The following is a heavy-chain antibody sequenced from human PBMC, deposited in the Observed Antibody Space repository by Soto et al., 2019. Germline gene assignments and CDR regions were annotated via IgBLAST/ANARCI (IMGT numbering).Heavy chain of an antibody. J-gene: IGHJ4*02. Sequence: EVQLVQSGAEVKKPGESLRISCQGSGYSFTSYWIGWVRQRPGKGLEWMGRINPSDSYTTNSPSFQGHVTISTDKSFSTAYLQWSGLKASDTAMYYCARLGYCTGTSCYTFDSWGQGTLVAVSS. CDR2: INPSDSYT. CDR3: ARLGYCTGTSCYTFDS. V-gene: IGHV5-10-1*03. CDR1: GYSFTSYW. D-gene: IGHD2-2*02.